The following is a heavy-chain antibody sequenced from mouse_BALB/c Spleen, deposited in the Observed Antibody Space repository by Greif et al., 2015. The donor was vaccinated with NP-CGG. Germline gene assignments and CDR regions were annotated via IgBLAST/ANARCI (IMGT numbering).Heavy chain of an antibody. CDR1: GFTFTDYY. D-gene: IGHD2-1*01. CDR2: IRNKANGYTT. Sequence: EVQLVESGGGLVQPGGSLRLSCATSGFTFTDYYMSWVRQPPGKALEWLGFIRNKANGYTTEYSASVKGRFTISRDNSQSILYLQMNTLRAEDSATYYCARVFGNYKYFDYWGQGTTLTVSS. CDR3: ARVFGNYKYFDY. J-gene: IGHJ2*01. V-gene: IGHV7-3*02.